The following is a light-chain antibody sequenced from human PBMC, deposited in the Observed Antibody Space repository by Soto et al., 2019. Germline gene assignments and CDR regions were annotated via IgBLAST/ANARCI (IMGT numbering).Light chain of an antibody. J-gene: IGKJ4*01. Sequence: DIQMTQSPSSLSASLGDRVTITYRASQGIGAYLAWFQQKPGNVPKLLIYAASTLQSGVPSRFSGSGSVTDFTLTISSLQPEDGATYYCQKYNSAPLPFGGGTKVEIK. CDR3: QKYNSAPLP. V-gene: IGKV1-27*01. CDR1: QGIGAY. CDR2: AAS.